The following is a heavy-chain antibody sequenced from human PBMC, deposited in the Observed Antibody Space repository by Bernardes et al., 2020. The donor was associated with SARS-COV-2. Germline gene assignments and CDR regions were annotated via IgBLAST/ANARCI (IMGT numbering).Heavy chain of an antibody. V-gene: IGHV3-30*03. CDR2: ISYDGSQK. J-gene: IGHJ2*01. Sequence: GGSLRLSCGASGFPFLDFGIHWVRQAPGTGLEWVGVISYDGSQKNYGESVKGRFTVSRANSKKTAYLQMNNVTSADSAIYYGARDRGSDWFFDLWGRGNLVSV. CDR3: ARDRGSDWFFDL. CDR1: GFPFLDFG.